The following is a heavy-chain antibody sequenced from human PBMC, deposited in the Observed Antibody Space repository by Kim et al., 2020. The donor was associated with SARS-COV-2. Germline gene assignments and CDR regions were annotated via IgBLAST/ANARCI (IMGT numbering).Heavy chain of an antibody. V-gene: IGHV3-48*03. CDR2: ISSSGSTI. CDR1: GFTFSSYE. D-gene: IGHD1-1*01. Sequence: GGSLRLSCAASGFTFSSYEMNWVRQAPGKGLEWVSYISSSGSTIYYADSVKGRFTISRDNAKNSLYLQMNSLRAEDTAVYYCARTNNWNDLSVCDYWGQGTLVTVSS. J-gene: IGHJ4*02. CDR3: ARTNNWNDLSVCDY.